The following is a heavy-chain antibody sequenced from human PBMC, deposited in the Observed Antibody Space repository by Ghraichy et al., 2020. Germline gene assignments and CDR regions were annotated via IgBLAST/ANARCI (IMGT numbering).Heavy chain of an antibody. CDR1: GFTFRTYA. V-gene: IGHV3-23*01. D-gene: IGHD3/OR15-3a*01. Sequence: GVLRLSCVASGFTFRTYAMSWVRQAPGKGLEWVSAITDNGGTTYDAESVKGRFTISRDNSKNTLFLQMNSLRGEDTAVYYCAKFARDWPNEYLQHWCQGALVTVSS. CDR3: AKFARDWPNEYLQH. CDR2: ITDNGGTT. J-gene: IGHJ1*01.